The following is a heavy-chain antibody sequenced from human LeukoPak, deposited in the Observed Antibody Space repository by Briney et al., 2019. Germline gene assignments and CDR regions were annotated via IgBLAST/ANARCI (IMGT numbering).Heavy chain of an antibody. CDR1: GYTFTGYY. CDR3: ASLAVAGDDAFDI. V-gene: IGHV1-46*01. J-gene: IGHJ3*02. Sequence: ASVKVSCKASGYTFTGYYMHWVRQAPGQGLEWMGIINPSGGSTSYAQKFQGRVTMTRDTSTSTVYMELSSLRSEDTAVYYCASLAVAGDDAFDIWGQGTMVTVSS. D-gene: IGHD6-19*01. CDR2: INPSGGST.